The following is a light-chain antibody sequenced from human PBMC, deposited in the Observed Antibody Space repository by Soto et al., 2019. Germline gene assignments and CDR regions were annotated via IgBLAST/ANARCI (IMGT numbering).Light chain of an antibody. V-gene: IGKV3-11*01. CDR2: DAS. CDR3: HQYNSWPPGT. Sequence: EIVLTQTPATLSVSPGDRVTLSCRASQSVSSSLAWYQQNPGQAPRLLIYDASNRATGIPARFSGSGSGTDFTLTISSLEPEDFALYYCHQYNSWPPGTFGQGTKVDIK. CDR1: QSVSSS. J-gene: IGKJ2*01.